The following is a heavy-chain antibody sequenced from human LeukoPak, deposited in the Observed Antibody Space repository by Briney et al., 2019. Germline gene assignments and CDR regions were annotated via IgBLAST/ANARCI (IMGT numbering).Heavy chain of an antibody. CDR1: GFSFSDYY. V-gene: IGHV3-11*01. J-gene: IGHJ4*02. CDR3: AKNLGELSLRYEGLGY. Sequence: PGGSLRLSCAASGFSFSDYYMSWIRQAPGKGLEWVSYIGSSGGSTYYADSVKGRFTISRDNSKNSLYLQMNSLRAEDTAVYYCAKNLGELSLRYEGLGYWGQGTLVTVSS. D-gene: IGHD3-16*02. CDR2: IGSSGGST.